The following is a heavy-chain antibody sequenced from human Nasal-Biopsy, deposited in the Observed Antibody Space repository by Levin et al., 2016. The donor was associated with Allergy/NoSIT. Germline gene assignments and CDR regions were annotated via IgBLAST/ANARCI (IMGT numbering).Heavy chain of an antibody. CDR3: ATTRTGTSWDSGYWFDP. V-gene: IGHV4-4*07. CDR2: LSTSGSP. Sequence: SETLSLTCSVSGDSISNYSWSWIRQPPGKRLEWIGRLSTSGSPNYNPSLKSRVTMSVDTSKNQFSLKLSSVTAADTAVYYCATTRTGTSWDSGYWFDPWGQGTLVTVSS. CDR1: GDSISNYS. D-gene: IGHD2-2*01. J-gene: IGHJ5*02.